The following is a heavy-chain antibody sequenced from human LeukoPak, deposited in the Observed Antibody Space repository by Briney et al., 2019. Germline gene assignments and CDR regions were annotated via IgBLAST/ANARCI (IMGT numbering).Heavy chain of an antibody. CDR3: ARWTGSGWYFLDY. D-gene: IGHD6-19*01. CDR2: INPSGGST. J-gene: IGHJ4*02. V-gene: IGHV1-46*01. CDR1: GYTFTDYF. Sequence: ASVKVSCKASGYTFTDYFLHWVRQAPGQGLEWMGIINPSGGSTSYAQKFQGRVTMTRDTSTSIVYMELSSLRSEDTAVYYCARWTGSGWYFLDYWGQGTLVTVSS.